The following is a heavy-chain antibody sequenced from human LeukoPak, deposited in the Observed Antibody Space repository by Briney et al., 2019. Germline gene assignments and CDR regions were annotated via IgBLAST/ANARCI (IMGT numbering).Heavy chain of an antibody. Sequence: GGSLRLSCAASGFPVSTYAMSWVRQTPGKGLEWVSSIRGSDGSTYYADSVKGRFAISRDNSKNPLYLQMNSLRAEDTAVYYCAKDVYGDYGGLDYWGQGTLVTVSS. D-gene: IGHD4-17*01. CDR1: GFPVSTYA. CDR2: IRGSDGST. CDR3: AKDVYGDYGGLDY. V-gene: IGHV3-23*01. J-gene: IGHJ4*02.